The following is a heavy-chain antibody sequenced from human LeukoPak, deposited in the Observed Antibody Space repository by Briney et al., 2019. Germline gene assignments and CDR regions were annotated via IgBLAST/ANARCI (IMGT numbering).Heavy chain of an antibody. J-gene: IGHJ4*02. CDR1: GFTFSSYA. Sequence: GGSLRLSCAASGFTFSSYAMSWVRQAPGKGLERVSAISGSGGSTYYADSVKGRFTISRDNSKNTLYLQMNSLRAEDTAVYYCAKGHGQRTVTQPYYFDYWGQGTLVTVSS. D-gene: IGHD4-17*01. V-gene: IGHV3-23*01. CDR2: ISGSGGST. CDR3: AKGHGQRTVTQPYYFDY.